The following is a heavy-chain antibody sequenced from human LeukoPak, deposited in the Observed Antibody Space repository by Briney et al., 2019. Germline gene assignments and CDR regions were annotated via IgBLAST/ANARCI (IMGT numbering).Heavy chain of an antibody. D-gene: IGHD3-10*01. V-gene: IGHV4-39*01. CDR1: GGSISSSSYY. CDR3: ARTMADAFDI. Sequence: PSETLSLTCTVSGGSISSSSYYWGWIRQPPGKGLEWIGSIYYSGSTYYNPSLKSRVTISVDTSKHQFSLKLSSVTAADTAVYYCARTMADAFDIWGQGTMVTVSS. J-gene: IGHJ3*02. CDR2: IYYSGST.